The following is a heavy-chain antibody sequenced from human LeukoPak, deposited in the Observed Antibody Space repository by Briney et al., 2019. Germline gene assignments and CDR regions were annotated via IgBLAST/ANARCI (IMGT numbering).Heavy chain of an antibody. D-gene: IGHD6-13*01. CDR2: INHSGST. V-gene: IGHV4-34*01. Sequence: PSETLSLTCAVYGGSFSGYYWSWIRQPPGKGLEWIGEINHSGSTNYNPSLKSRVTISVDTSKNQFSLKLSSVTAADTAVYYCASREQQPNWFDAWGQGTLVTVSS. CDR1: GGSFSGYY. CDR3: ASREQQPNWFDA. J-gene: IGHJ5*02.